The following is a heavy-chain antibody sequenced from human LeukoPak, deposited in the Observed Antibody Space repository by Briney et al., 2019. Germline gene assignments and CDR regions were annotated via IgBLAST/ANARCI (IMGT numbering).Heavy chain of an antibody. CDR2: INHSGST. D-gene: IGHD3-16*01. V-gene: IGHV4-34*01. CDR3: ARDLYVYMDV. J-gene: IGHJ6*03. Sequence: SETLSLTCAVYGGSFSGYYWSWIRQPPGKGLEWIGEINHSGSTNYNPSLKSRVTISVDTSKNQFSLKLSSVTAADTAVYYCARDLYVYMDVWGKGTTVTVSS. CDR1: GGSFSGYY.